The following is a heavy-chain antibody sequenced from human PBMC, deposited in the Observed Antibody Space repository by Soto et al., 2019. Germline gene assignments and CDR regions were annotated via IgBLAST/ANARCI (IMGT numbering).Heavy chain of an antibody. D-gene: IGHD3-9*01. J-gene: IGHJ6*02. CDR3: ARVPYYDILTGYRRDYYYYYDMDV. Sequence: PGESLKISCKGSGYSFTSYWIGWVRQMPGKGLEWMGIIYPGDSDTRYSPSFQGQVTISADKSISTAYLQWSSLKASDTAMYYCARVPYYDILTGYRRDYYYYYDMDVWGQGTPVTVS. V-gene: IGHV5-51*01. CDR2: IYPGDSDT. CDR1: GYSFTSYW.